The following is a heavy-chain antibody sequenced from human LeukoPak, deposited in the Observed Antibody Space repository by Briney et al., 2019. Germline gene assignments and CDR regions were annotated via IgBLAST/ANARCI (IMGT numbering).Heavy chain of an antibody. J-gene: IGHJ6*03. D-gene: IGHD5-18*01. Sequence: PGGSLRLSCAASGFTFSSYGMHWVRQAPGKGLEWVAFIRYDGSNKYYADSVKGRFTISRDNSKNTLYLQMNSLRAEDTALYHCARGGYSYGLPYYYMDVWGKGTTVTVSS. CDR1: GFTFSSYG. CDR2: IRYDGSNK. CDR3: ARGGYSYGLPYYYMDV. V-gene: IGHV3-30*02.